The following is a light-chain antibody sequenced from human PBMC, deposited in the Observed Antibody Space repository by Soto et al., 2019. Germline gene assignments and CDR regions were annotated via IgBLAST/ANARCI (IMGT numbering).Light chain of an antibody. CDR1: KSVSSW. CDR2: TAS. CDR3: QQYNTYSRT. Sequence: DIQMTQSPSTLSESVGDRVTITCRASKSVSSWLAWFQQKPGKAPKLPIYTASSLESGVPSRFSGSGSGTEFTLTISSLQPDDFAAYYCQQYNTYSRTFGQGTKVEIK. V-gene: IGKV1-5*03. J-gene: IGKJ1*01.